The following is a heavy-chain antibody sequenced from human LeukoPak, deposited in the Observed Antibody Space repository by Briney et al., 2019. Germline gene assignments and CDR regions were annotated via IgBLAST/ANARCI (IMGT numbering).Heavy chain of an antibody. CDR1: GGSFSGYY. J-gene: IGHJ6*02. V-gene: IGHV4-34*01. CDR3: ARWGAYCGGDCYPPYYYYGMDV. Sequence: SETLSLTCAVYGGSFSGYYWSWIRQPPGKGLEWIGEINHSGSTNYNPSLKSRVTISVDTSKNQFSLKLSSVTAADTAVYYCARWGAYCGGDCYPPYYYYGMDVWGQGTTVTVSS. D-gene: IGHD2-21*02. CDR2: INHSGST.